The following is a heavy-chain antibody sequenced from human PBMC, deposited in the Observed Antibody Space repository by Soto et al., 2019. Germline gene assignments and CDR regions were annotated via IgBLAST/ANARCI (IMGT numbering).Heavy chain of an antibody. CDR2: IIPIFGTA. CDR3: ARESRYCSGGSCYFLPGIDY. V-gene: IGHV1-69*12. CDR1: GGTFSSYA. Sequence: QGQLVQSGAEVKKPGSSVKVACKASGGTFSSYAISWVRQAPGQGIEWMGGIIPIFGTANYAQKFQRRVTPPADESTSTAYRELSSLRSADTAVYYCARESRYCSGGSCYFLPGIDYWGQGTLVTVAS. D-gene: IGHD2-15*01. J-gene: IGHJ4*02.